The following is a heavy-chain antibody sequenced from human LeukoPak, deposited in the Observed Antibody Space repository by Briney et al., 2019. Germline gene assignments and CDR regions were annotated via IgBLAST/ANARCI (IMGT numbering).Heavy chain of an antibody. CDR1: GGTFSSYA. D-gene: IGHD1-14*01. V-gene: IGHV1-69*04. Sequence: SVKVSCKATGGTFSSYAISWVRQAPGQGLEWMGRIIPIFGIANYAQKFQGRVTITADKSTSTAYMELSSLRSEDTAVYYCAREGVPEYYFDYWGQGTLVTVSS. CDR3: AREGVPEYYFDY. CDR2: IIPIFGIA. J-gene: IGHJ4*02.